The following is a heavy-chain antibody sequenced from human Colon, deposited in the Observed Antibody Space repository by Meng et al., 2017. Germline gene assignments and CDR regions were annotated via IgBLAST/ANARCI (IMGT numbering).Heavy chain of an antibody. D-gene: IGHD1-26*01. J-gene: IGHJ4*02. CDR3: ARDHMGSLDY. CDR2: AST. V-gene: IGHV4-61*08. CDR1: GGSVSSAGYQ. Sequence: QVRLQGSGPGLVRPSETLSLICSVSGGSVSSAGYQWGWIRQPPGKGLEWIGYASTNYNPSLKSRVTISVDTSKNQFSLRLTSVTAADTAVYYCARDHMGSLDYWGQGILVTVSS.